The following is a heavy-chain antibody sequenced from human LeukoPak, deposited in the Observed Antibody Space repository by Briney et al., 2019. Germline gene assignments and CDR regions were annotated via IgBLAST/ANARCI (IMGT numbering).Heavy chain of an antibody. D-gene: IGHD5-18*01. CDR2: IYYSGST. CDR3: ARDTSMSPFSY. CDR1: GGSISSYY. Sequence: PSETLSLTCTVSGGSISSYYWSWIRQPPGKGLEWDGYIYYSGSTNYNPSLKSRVTISVDRSKNQFSLKLRSVTAADTAVYYCARDTSMSPFSYWGQGTLVTVSS. J-gene: IGHJ4*02. V-gene: IGHV4-59*12.